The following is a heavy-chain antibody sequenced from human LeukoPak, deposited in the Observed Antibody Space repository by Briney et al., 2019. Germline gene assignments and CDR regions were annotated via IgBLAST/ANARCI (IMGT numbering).Heavy chain of an antibody. CDR3: ATHRLESHDIQFDY. Sequence: GCSLRLSCTVSGLPFSDYDFSWVRQSPGEGLEWVGFIRISTYGATTEHSAPAKDRFIISRDDSRSLAYLQMNNLKMEDTAVYYCATHRLESHDIQFDYWGQGAPVIVSS. D-gene: IGHD1-1*01. CDR2: IRISTYGATT. V-gene: IGHV3-49*04. CDR1: GLPFSDYD. J-gene: IGHJ4*02.